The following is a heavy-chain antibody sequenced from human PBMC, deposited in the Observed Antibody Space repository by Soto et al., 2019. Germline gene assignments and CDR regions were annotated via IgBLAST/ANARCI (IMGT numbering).Heavy chain of an antibody. D-gene: IGHD4-17*01. CDR2: ITWNSGRI. Sequence: DVQLVESGGGLVQPGRSLRLSCAASGFIFDDYAMHWVRQTPGKGLEWVSGITWNSGRIGYADSVKGRFTISRYNAKNSLYLQMNSLRAEDTALYYCAKGIDFYGDCFDYWGQGTLVTVSS. V-gene: IGHV3-9*01. CDR3: AKGIDFYGDCFDY. J-gene: IGHJ4*02. CDR1: GFIFDDYA.